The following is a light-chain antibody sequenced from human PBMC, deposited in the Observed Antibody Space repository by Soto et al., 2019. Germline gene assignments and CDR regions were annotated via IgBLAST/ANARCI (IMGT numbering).Light chain of an antibody. J-gene: IGLJ3*02. V-gene: IGLV2-23*02. CDR2: EVS. CDR3: CSYGGSSTLV. Sequence: QSALTQPASVSGSPGQSINISCTGTSSDLGSYNVVSWYQQRPGEAPKLMIYEVSQRPSGISNRFSGSKSGNTASLTISGLQPEDEADYYCCSYGGSSTLVFGGGTKLTV. CDR1: SSDLGSYNV.